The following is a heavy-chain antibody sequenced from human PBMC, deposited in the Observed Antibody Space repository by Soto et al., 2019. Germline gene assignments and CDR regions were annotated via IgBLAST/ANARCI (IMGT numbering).Heavy chain of an antibody. CDR2: IYYSGST. D-gene: IGHD1-1*01. CDR3: ARDLWVEPELYYYGMDV. V-gene: IGHV4-39*07. Sequence: PSETLSLTCTVSGGSISSSSYYWGWIRQPPGKGLEWIGSIYYSGSTYYNPSLKSRVTISVDKSKNQFSLKLSSVTAADTAVYYCARDLWVEPELYYYGMDVWGQGTTVTVSS. J-gene: IGHJ6*02. CDR1: GGSISSSSYY.